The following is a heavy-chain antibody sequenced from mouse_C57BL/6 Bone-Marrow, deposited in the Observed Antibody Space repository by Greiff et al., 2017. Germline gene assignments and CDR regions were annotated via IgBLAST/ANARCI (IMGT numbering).Heavy chain of an antibody. V-gene: IGHV1-64*01. J-gene: IGHJ1*03. CDR1: GYTFTSYW. CDR3: AGGDYYGSSLWYFDV. CDR2: IHPNSGST. Sequence: VQLQQPGAELVKPGASVKLSCKASGYTFTSYWMHWVKQRPGQGLEWIGMIHPNSGSTNYNEKFKSKATLTVDKSSSTAYMQRSSLTSEDSAVYYCAGGDYYGSSLWYFDVWGTGTTVTVSS. D-gene: IGHD1-1*01.